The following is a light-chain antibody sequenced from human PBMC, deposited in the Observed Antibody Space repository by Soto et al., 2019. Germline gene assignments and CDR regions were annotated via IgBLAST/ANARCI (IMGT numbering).Light chain of an antibody. V-gene: IGKV1-39*01. Sequence: DIQLTQSPSSLSASVGDRVTITCRASLAISTYLNWYQQKPGKAPKLLIYAASSLQSGVPSRFSGSGSGTEFTLKISSIQPEDFATYYCQQSYSTLRSTFGPGTKVDIK. CDR3: QQSYSTLRST. CDR2: AAS. J-gene: IGKJ3*01. CDR1: LAISTY.